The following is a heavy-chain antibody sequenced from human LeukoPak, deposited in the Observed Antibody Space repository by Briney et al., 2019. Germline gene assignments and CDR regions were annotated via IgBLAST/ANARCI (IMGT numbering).Heavy chain of an antibody. J-gene: IGHJ6*03. CDR1: GFTFSSYS. D-gene: IGHD3-10*01. V-gene: IGHV3-21*01. CDR3: AGDMGQSSVGYYYYMDV. CDR2: ISSSSSYI. Sequence: GGSLRLSCAASGFTFSSYSMNWVRQAPGKGLEWVSSISSSSSYIYYADSVKGRFTISRDNAKNTLYLQMNSLRAEDTAVYYCAGDMGQSSVGYYYYMDVWGKGTTVTVSS.